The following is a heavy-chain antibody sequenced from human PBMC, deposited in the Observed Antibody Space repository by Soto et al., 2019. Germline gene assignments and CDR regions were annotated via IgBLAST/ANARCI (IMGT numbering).Heavy chain of an antibody. CDR1: GYTFTSYA. D-gene: IGHD1-26*01. Sequence: ASVKVSCKASGYTFTSYAIHWVRQAPGQRLEWMGWINAGNGNTKYSQKFQGRVTITRDTSASTAYMELSSLRSEDTAVYYCAGGGSGSYYIFDYWGQATLVTVSS. CDR2: INAGNGNT. J-gene: IGHJ4*02. CDR3: AGGGSGSYYIFDY. V-gene: IGHV1-3*01.